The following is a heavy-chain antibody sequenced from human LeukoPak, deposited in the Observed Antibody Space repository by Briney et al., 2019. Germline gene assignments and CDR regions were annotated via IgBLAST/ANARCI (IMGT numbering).Heavy chain of an antibody. CDR2: ISGSGGST. CDR3: AKAAQIVVPAALTWFDP. D-gene: IGHD2-2*01. CDR1: GFTFSSYA. J-gene: IGHJ5*02. Sequence: GGPLRLSCAASGFTFSSYAMSWVRQAPGKGLEWVSAISGSGGSTYYADSVKGRFTISRDNSKNTLYLQMNSLRAEDTAVYYCAKAAQIVVPAALTWFDPWGQGTLVTVSS. V-gene: IGHV3-23*01.